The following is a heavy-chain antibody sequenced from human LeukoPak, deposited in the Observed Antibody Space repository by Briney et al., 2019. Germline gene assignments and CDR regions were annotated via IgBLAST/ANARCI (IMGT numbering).Heavy chain of an antibody. CDR2: INSDGSST. CDR1: GFTFSSYG. D-gene: IGHD6-19*01. Sequence: GGSLRLSCAASGFTFSSYGMHWVRQAPGKGLVWVSRINSDGSSTSYADSVKGRFTISRDNAKNTLYLQMNSLRAEDTAVYYCARMRVVAGTIGYGMDVWGQGTTVTVSS. CDR3: ARMRVVAGTIGYGMDV. V-gene: IGHV3-74*01. J-gene: IGHJ6*02.